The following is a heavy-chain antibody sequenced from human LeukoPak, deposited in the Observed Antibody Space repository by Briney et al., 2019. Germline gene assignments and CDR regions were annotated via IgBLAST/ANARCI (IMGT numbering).Heavy chain of an antibody. CDR3: ARVYGDPRGEDY. D-gene: IGHD4-17*01. J-gene: IGHJ4*02. V-gene: IGHV4-34*01. CDR1: GGSFSGYY. Sequence: PSETLSPTCAVYGGSFSGYYWSWIRQPPGKGLEWIGEINHSGSTNYNPSLKSRVTISVDTSKNQFSLKLSSVTAADTAVYYCARVYGDPRGEDYWGQGTLVTVSS. CDR2: INHSGST.